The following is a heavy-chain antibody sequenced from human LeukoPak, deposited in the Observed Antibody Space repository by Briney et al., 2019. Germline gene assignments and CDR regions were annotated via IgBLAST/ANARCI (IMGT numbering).Heavy chain of an antibody. D-gene: IGHD3-22*01. Sequence: SETLSLTCAVYGGSFSGYYWSWIRQPPGKGLEWIGEINHSGSTNYNPSLKSRVTISVDTSKNQFSLKLSSVTAADTAVYYCARAGLYYYDSSGSEFDYWGQGTLVTVSS. CDR3: ARAGLYYYDSSGSEFDY. V-gene: IGHV4-34*01. J-gene: IGHJ4*02. CDR2: INHSGST. CDR1: GGSFSGYY.